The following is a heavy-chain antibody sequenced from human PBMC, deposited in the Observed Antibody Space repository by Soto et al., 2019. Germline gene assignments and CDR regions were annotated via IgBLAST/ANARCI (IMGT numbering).Heavy chain of an antibody. CDR1: GFSLSTSGVG. CDR2: NYWDDDK. D-gene: IGHD6-13*01. V-gene: IGHV2-5*02. CDR3: ARPPRKAAAVPGGWFDR. J-gene: IGHJ5*02. Sequence: QITLKESGPTLVKPTQTLTLTCTFSGFSLSTSGVGVGWIRQPPGKALEWLALNYWDDDKRYSPSLKSRLTITTXXPXHXXVLTITNLAPVDTATYYCARPPRKAAAVPGGWFDRGGPGTLVTVSS.